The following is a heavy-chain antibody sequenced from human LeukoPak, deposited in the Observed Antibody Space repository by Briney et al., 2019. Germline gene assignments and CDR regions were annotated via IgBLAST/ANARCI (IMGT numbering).Heavy chain of an antibody. J-gene: IGHJ3*02. V-gene: IGHV1-24*01. CDR3: AGDFWSGYGRQRHDAFDI. Sequence: ASVKVSCKVSGYTLTELSMHWVRQAPGKGLEWMGGFDPEDGETIFAQKFQGRVTMTRDMSTSTVYMELSSLRSEDTAVYYCAGDFWSGYGRQRHDAFDIWGQGTMVTVSS. CDR2: FDPEDGET. D-gene: IGHD3-3*01. CDR1: GYTLTELS.